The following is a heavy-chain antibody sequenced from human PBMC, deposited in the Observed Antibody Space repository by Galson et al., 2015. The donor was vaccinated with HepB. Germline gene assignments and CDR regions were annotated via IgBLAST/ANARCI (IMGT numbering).Heavy chain of an antibody. CDR2: ISSSGSNV. D-gene: IGHD6-19*01. Sequence: SLRLSCAASGFSFSSYSMNWVRQAPGKGLEWVSYISSSGSNVYYADSVEGRFIISRDSAKYSVYLRINSLRDDDTAVYYCARDRLGYYGMDVWGLGTTVTVSS. CDR3: ARDRLGYYGMDV. CDR1: GFSFSSYS. J-gene: IGHJ6*02. V-gene: IGHV3-48*02.